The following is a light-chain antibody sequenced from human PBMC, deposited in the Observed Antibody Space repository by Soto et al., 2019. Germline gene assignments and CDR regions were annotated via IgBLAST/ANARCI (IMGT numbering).Light chain of an antibody. Sequence: EIVLTQSPGTLSLSPGERATLSCRASQSVSSSYLAWYQQKPGQAPRLLIYGASSRATGIPDRFSGSGSGTDVTLTLSRLEPEDVAVYYCQQYGSSRTFGQGTKVEIK. CDR1: QSVSSSY. V-gene: IGKV3-20*01. J-gene: IGKJ1*01. CDR3: QQYGSSRT. CDR2: GAS.